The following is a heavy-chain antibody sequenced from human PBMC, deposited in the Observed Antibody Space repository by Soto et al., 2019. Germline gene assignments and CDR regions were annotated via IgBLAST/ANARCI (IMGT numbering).Heavy chain of an antibody. CDR3: AKVGLLPPYYYYGMVV. J-gene: IGHJ6*02. CDR2: ISGSGGST. V-gene: IGHV3-23*01. Sequence: PGGSLRLSCAASGFTFSSYSMSWVRQAPGKGLEWVSAISGSGGSTYYADSVKGRFTISRDNSKNTLYLQMNSLRAEDTAVYYCAKVGLLPPYYYYGMVVWGQGTTVTVSS. CDR1: GFTFSSYS.